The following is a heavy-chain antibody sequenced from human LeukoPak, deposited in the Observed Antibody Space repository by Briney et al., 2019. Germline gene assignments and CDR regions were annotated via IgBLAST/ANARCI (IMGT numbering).Heavy chain of an antibody. D-gene: IGHD6-13*01. J-gene: IGHJ5*02. CDR2: IYFSGTT. CDR3: PRRRAEGGSNGHYNWFDP. V-gene: IGHV4-59*08. Sequence: PSETLSLTCTVSGDSINAYYWGWIRQPPGKGLEWIGYIYFSGTTKYNPSLESRVTISVDTSKNQFSLKLSSVTAADTAVYYCPRRRAEGGSNGHYNWFDPWGQGILVTVSS. CDR1: GDSINAYY.